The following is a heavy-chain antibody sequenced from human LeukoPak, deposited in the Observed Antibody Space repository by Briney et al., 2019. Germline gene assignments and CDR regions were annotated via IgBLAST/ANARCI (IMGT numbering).Heavy chain of an antibody. V-gene: IGHV4-39*01. CDR2: ISYSGTN. Sequence: SETLSLTCTVSGASVSISSYYWGWIRQPPGKGLEWIGSISYSGTNYNNPSLKYRVSISIDTYKNQFSMKLTSVTAADPAMYYCASLGTLRSWGQGTLVTVSS. CDR3: ASLGTLRS. J-gene: IGHJ5*02. D-gene: IGHD7-27*01. CDR1: GASVSISSYY.